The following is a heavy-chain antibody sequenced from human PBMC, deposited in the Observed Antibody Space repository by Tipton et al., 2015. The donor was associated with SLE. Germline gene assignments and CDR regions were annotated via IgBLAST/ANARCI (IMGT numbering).Heavy chain of an antibody. J-gene: IGHJ4*02. V-gene: IGHV1-69*05. CDR3: ARRPLTGTTTLFDY. CDR2: ILPIFGTS. D-gene: IGHD1/OR15-1a*01. CDR1: GYTFTNYG. Sequence: QSGAEVKKPGASVKVSCKASGYTFTNYGISWVRQAPGQGLEWMGWILPIFGTSNYAQKFQGRVTFTTDQSTSTAYMELSSLRSEDTAVYYCARRPLTGTTTLFDYWGQGTLVTVSS.